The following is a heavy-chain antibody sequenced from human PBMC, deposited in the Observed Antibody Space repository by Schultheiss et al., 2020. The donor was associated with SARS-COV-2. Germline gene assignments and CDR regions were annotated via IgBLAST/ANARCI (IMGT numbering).Heavy chain of an antibody. CDR1: GFTFSSNG. Sequence: GGSLRLSCAASGFTFSSNGMHWVRQAPGKGLEWVAVIWYDGSKKYYVDSVKGRFTISRDNSENMLYLQMNSLRAEDTAVYYCARVTLNVEMATIFRAFDIWGQGTMVTVSS. V-gene: IGHV3-33*01. CDR3: ARVTLNVEMATIFRAFDI. J-gene: IGHJ3*02. D-gene: IGHD5-24*01. CDR2: IWYDGSKK.